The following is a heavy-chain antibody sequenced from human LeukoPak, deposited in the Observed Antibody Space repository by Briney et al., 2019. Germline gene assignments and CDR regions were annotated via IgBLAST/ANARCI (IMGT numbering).Heavy chain of an antibody. CDR1: GFTFSSYS. J-gene: IGHJ4*02. V-gene: IGHV3-23*01. CDR3: AKETSRIGGSMASFDY. CDR2: ITSGENT. D-gene: IGHD1-26*01. Sequence: GGSLRLSCAASGFTFSSYSMNWVRQAPGRGLEWVSTITSGENTYYADSVKGRFTISRDNSKNTLYLQMNSLRAEDTAVYYCAKETSRIGGSMASFDYWGQGTLVTVSS.